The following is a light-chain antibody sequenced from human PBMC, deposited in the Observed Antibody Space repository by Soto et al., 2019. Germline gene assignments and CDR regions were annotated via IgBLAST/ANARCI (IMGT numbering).Light chain of an antibody. Sequence: QSVLTQPPSVSAAPGQKVTISCSGSSSNIGNNYASWYQHLPGTAPKLLIYHNNKRPSGIPDRFSDSKSGTSATLVITGRQTGDEADYYCGTWVSSLNAVVFGGGTKLTVL. CDR2: HNN. J-gene: IGLJ2*01. CDR3: GTWVSSLNAVV. CDR1: SSNIGNNY. V-gene: IGLV1-51*01.